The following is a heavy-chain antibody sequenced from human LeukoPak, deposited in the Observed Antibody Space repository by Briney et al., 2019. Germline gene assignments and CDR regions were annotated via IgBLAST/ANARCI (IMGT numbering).Heavy chain of an antibody. D-gene: IGHD1-26*01. CDR2: ISSGGSSK. V-gene: IGHV3-48*04. J-gene: IGHJ4*02. CDR1: GFTFSSYS. CDR3: ARRWEEFYFDY. Sequence: PGGSLRLSCAASGFTFSSYSMNWVRQAPGKGLEWVSYISSGGSSKYYADSVKGRFTISRDNAKNSLYLQMNSLRAEDTAVYHCARRWEEFYFDYWGQGILVTVSS.